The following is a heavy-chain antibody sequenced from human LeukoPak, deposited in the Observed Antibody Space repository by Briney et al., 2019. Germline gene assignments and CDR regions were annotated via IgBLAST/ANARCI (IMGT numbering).Heavy chain of an antibody. CDR3: ARDRGGYDILTGYYRGLNNYYYYMDV. CDR1: GGTFSSYA. J-gene: IGHJ6*03. CDR2: IIPIFGTA. D-gene: IGHD3-9*01. Sequence: ASVKVSCKASGGTFSSYAISWVRQAPGQGLEWMGGIIPIFGTANYAQKFQGRVTITTDESTSTAYMELSSLRSEDTAAYYCARDRGGYDILTGYYRGLNNYYYYMDVWGKGTTVTVSS. V-gene: IGHV1-69*05.